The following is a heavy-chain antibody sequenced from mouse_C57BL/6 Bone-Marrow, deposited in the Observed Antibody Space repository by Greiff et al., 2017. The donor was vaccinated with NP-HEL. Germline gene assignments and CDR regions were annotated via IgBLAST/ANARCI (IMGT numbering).Heavy chain of an antibody. CDR3: ARLSNCWYFDV. CDR2: IYPGDGDT. CDR1: GYAFSSSW. Sequence: VQLQQSGPELVKPGASVKISCKASGYAFSSSWMNWVKQRPGKGLEWIGRIYPGDGDTNYNGKFKGKATLTADKSSSTAYMQLSSLTSEDSAVYCCARLSNCWYFDVWGTGTTVTVSS. J-gene: IGHJ1*03. V-gene: IGHV1-82*01. D-gene: IGHD2-5*01.